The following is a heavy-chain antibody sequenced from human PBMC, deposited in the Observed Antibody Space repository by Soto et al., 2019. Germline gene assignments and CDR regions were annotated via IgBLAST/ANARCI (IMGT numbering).Heavy chain of an antibody. J-gene: IGHJ3*02. V-gene: IGHV1-18*01. CDR2: ISAYNGNT. D-gene: IGHD5-18*01. CDR1: GYTFTSYG. Sequence: ASVKVSCKAPGYTFTSYGISWVRQAPGQGLEWMGWISAYNGNTNYAQKLQGRVTMTTDTSTSTAYMELRSLRSDDTAVYYCARDNVDTAMVLDAFDIWGQGTMVTVSS. CDR3: ARDNVDTAMVLDAFDI.